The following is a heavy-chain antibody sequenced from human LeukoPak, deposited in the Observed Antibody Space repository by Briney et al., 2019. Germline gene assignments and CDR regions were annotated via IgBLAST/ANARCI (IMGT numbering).Heavy chain of an antibody. V-gene: IGHV4-34*09. CDR3: ARDAPFGEPPS. D-gene: IGHD3-10*01. J-gene: IGHJ5*02. CDR2: INHSGST. Sequence: SETLSLTCAVYGGSFSGYYWSWIRQPPGKGLEWIGEINHSGSTYYNPSLKSRVTISVDTSKNQFSLKLSSVTAADTAVYYCARDAPFGEPPSWGQGTLVTVSS. CDR1: GGSFSGYY.